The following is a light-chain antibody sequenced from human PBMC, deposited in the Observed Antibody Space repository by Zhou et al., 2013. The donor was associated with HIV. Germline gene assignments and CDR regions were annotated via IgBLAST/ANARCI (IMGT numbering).Light chain of an antibody. CDR2: GAS. J-gene: IGKJ2*01. V-gene: IGKV1-39*01. Sequence: DIQMTQSPSSLSASVGDRVTITCRASQSISSYLNWYQQKPGKAPKLLMYGASSLQSGVPSRFSGSGSGTDFTLTISSLQPEDFANYYCQQSYSTPYTFGQGTKLEIK. CDR1: QSISSY. CDR3: QQSYSTPYT.